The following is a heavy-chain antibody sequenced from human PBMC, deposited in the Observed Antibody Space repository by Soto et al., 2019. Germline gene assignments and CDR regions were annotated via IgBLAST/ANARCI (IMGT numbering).Heavy chain of an antibody. J-gene: IGHJ6*04. CDR1: GFTFSSYG. Sequence: GGSLRLSCAASGFTFSSYGMHWVRQAPGKGLEWVAVISYDGSNKYYADSVKGRFTISGDNSKNTLYLQMNSLRAEETAVYYCVKDGNGDISVWGNGKTVTVSA. V-gene: IGHV3-30*18. CDR2: ISYDGSNK. CDR3: VKDGNGDISV.